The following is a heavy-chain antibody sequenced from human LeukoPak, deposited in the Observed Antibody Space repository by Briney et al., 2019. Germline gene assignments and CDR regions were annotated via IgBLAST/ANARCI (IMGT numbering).Heavy chain of an antibody. CDR3: ARDPGDWGLFDY. J-gene: IGHJ4*01. V-gene: IGHV4-4*07. D-gene: IGHD7-27*01. CDR2: IYASGST. CDR1: GGSISSYY. Sequence: SETLSLTCTVSGGSISSYYWSWIRQPAGKGLEWIGRIYASGSTNYNPSLKSRVTMSVDTSKSQFSLKLSSVTAADTAVYYCARDPGDWGLFDYWGHGTLVTVSS.